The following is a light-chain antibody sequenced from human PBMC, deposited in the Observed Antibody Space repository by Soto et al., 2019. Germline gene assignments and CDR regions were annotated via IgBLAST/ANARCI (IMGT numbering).Light chain of an antibody. V-gene: IGKV4-1*01. J-gene: IGKJ4*01. Sequence: EIVVTQSPDPLAVSLGERATINCKSSQSVLYSSNNKNYLAWYQQKPRQPPKLLINWASTRESGVPDRFSGSGSGTDFTLTISSLQAEDVAVYYCQQYYNTPLTFGGGTKVDI. CDR2: WAS. CDR3: QQYYNTPLT. CDR1: QSVLYSSNNKNY.